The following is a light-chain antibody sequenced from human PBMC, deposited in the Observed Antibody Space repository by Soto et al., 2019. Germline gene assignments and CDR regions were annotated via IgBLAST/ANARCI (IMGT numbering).Light chain of an antibody. CDR1: QSVSRSY. Sequence: EIVLTQSPGTLSLSPGERATLSCRASQSVSRSYLAWYKQKPGQAPRLLIYGASSRATGIPDRFSGSGSGTDFTLTISRLEPEDFAGYYCQQYGRSPPTFGQGTKVEIK. CDR3: QQYGRSPPT. J-gene: IGKJ1*01. CDR2: GAS. V-gene: IGKV3-20*01.